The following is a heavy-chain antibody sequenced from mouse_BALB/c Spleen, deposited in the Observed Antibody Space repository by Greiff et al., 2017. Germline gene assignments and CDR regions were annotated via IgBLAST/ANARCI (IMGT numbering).Heavy chain of an antibody. CDR1: GFTFSSFG. J-gene: IGHJ2*01. CDR3: ARESGYYYALDY. Sequence: VKLVESGGGLVKPGGSLKLSCAASGFTFSSFGMHWVRQAPEKGLEWVAYISSGSSTIYYADTVKGRFTISRDNPKNTLFLQMTSLRSEDTAMYYCARESGYYYALDYWGQGTTLTVSS. D-gene: IGHD1-1*01. V-gene: IGHV5-17*02. CDR2: ISSGSSTI.